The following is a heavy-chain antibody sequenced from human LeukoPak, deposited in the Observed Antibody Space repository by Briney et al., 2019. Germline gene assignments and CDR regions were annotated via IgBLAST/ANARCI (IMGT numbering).Heavy chain of an antibody. J-gene: IGHJ4*02. CDR3: ARDGSYNTPFDY. CDR1: GGTFSSYA. CDR2: INPSGGRT. D-gene: IGHD1-26*01. V-gene: IGHV1-46*01. Sequence: ASVKVSCKASGGTFSSYAISWVRQAPGQGLEWMGIINPSGGRTSYAQKFQGRVTMTRDTSTSTVYMELSSLRSEGTAVYYCARDGSYNTPFDYWGQGTLVTVSS.